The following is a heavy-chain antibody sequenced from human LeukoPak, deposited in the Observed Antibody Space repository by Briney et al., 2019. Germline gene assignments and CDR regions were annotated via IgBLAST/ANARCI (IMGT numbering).Heavy chain of an antibody. V-gene: IGHV3-21*01. Sequence: GGSLRLSCAASGFTFSSYSMNWVRQAPGKGLEWVSSISSSSSYIYYADSVKGRFTISGDNAKNSLYLQMNSLRAEDTAVYYCARVGGSYPKYYFDYWGQGTLVTVSS. CDR1: GFTFSSYS. D-gene: IGHD3-16*02. J-gene: IGHJ4*02. CDR2: ISSSSSYI. CDR3: ARVGGSYPKYYFDY.